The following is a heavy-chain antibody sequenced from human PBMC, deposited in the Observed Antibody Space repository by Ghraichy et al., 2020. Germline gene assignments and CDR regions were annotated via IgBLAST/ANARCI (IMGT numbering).Heavy chain of an antibody. CDR1: GFTFSTYS. V-gene: IGHV3-48*02. Sequence: GGSLRLSCAASGFTFSTYSMNWVRQAPGKGLEWVSYISSSGSTVYYADSVKGRFTISRDNAKNSLYLQMDSLRDEDTAVYYCTNRRSGNYYPDFWGQGTLVTVSS. CDR2: ISSSGSTV. D-gene: IGHD1-26*01. CDR3: TNRRSGNYYPDF. J-gene: IGHJ4*02.